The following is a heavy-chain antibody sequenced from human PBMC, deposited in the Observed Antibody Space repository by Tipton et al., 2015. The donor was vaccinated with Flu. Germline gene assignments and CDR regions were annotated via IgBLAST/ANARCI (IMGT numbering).Heavy chain of an antibody. D-gene: IGHD3-22*01. J-gene: IGHJ3*02. Sequence: SLRLSCAASGFTFSSYAMSWVRQATGKGLEWVSGISGNGGNIHYPDSVKGRFTISRDNSKNTLYLQMNSLRAEDTAVYYCAKVISHSSGYYENYAFDIWGQGTMVTVSS. V-gene: IGHV3-23*01. CDR1: GFTFSSYA. CDR2: ISGNGGNI. CDR3: AKVISHSSGYYENYAFDI.